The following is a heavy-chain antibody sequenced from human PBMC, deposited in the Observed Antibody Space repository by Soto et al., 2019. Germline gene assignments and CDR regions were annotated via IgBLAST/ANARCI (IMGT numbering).Heavy chain of an antibody. CDR1: GDVFRSYG. CDR2: IIPISGTT. V-gene: IGHV1-69*01. D-gene: IGHD2-8*01. CDR3: ARVRCFNGLCHTADYGMDV. J-gene: IGHJ6*02. Sequence: QVQLVQSGAEVKKPGSSVKVSCKASGDVFRSYGINWVRQAPGQGLEWMGGIIPISGTTDYAQKFQGRVAITADESTDTVYMEVSRLRYEDTAVYFCARVRCFNGLCHTADYGMDVWGQGTTVTVSS.